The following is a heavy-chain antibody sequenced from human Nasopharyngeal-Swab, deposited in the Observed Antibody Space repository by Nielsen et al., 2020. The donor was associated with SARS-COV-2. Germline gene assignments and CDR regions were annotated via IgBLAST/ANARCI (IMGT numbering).Heavy chain of an antibody. V-gene: IGHV3-30*19. CDR3: ARDLGSHLDY. Sequence: GESLKISCAASGFIFSRHGMHWVRQAPGKGLEWVALISYDGSNKYYADSVKGRFTISRDNSKNTLYLQMNSLRAEDTAVYYCARDLGSHLDYWGQGTLVTVSS. CDR1: GFIFSRHG. J-gene: IGHJ4*02. D-gene: IGHD1-26*01. CDR2: ISYDGSNK.